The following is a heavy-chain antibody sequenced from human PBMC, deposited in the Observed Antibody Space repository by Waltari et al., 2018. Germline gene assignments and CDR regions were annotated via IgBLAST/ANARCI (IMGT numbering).Heavy chain of an antibody. CDR2: IKQDGSVK. CDR1: GFTFSSYW. V-gene: IGHV3-7*01. Sequence: EVQLVESGGGLVQPGGSLRLSCAASGFTFSSYWMSWVRQAPGKGLEWVANIKQDGSVKYYVDSVKGRFTISRDNAKNSLYLQMNSLRAEDTAVYYCARRKDDYRVWLAYYFDYWGQGTLVTVSS. J-gene: IGHJ4*02. D-gene: IGHD4-4*01. CDR3: ARRKDDYRVWLAYYFDY.